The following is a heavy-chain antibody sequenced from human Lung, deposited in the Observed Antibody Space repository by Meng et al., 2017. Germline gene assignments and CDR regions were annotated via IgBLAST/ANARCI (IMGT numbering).Heavy chain of an antibody. Sequence: QGQSKRGGAGLLKPSETLSLTCGVSCGSFSDYYWSWIRQPPGKGLEWIGEINHSGSTNYNPSLESRATISVDTSQNNLSLKLSSVTAADSAVYYCARGPTTMAHDFDYWGQGTLVTVSS. J-gene: IGHJ4*02. CDR2: INHSGST. D-gene: IGHD4-11*01. CDR3: ARGPTTMAHDFDY. V-gene: IGHV4-34*01. CDR1: CGSFSDYY.